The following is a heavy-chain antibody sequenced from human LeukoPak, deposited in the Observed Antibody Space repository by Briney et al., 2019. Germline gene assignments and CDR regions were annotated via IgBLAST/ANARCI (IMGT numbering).Heavy chain of an antibody. J-gene: IGHJ5*02. V-gene: IGHV1-46*01. Sequence: GSSVKVSCKASGYTFTSYYMHWVRQAPGQGLEWMGIIYTSSGSTSNAHKFQGRVTITRDISTSTDYMELSSRRSEATAAYNCARGDTAVTYNWFDPWGQGTLVTVSS. CDR3: ARGDTAVTYNWFDP. CDR1: GYTFTSYY. CDR2: IYTSSGST. D-gene: IGHD5-18*01.